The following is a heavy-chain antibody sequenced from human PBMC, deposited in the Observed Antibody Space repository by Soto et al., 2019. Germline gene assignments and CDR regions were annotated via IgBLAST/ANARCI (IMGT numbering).Heavy chain of an antibody. CDR2: ISSSSSYI. D-gene: IGHD3-9*01. J-gene: IGHJ4*02. Sequence: PGGSLRLSCAASGFTFSSYSMNWVRQAPGKGLEWVSSISSSSSYIYYADSVKGRFTISRDNAKNSLYLQMNSLRAEDTAVYYCARDPTPVVKDFDWPVDYWGQGAQVTVSS. CDR1: GFTFSSYS. V-gene: IGHV3-21*01. CDR3: ARDPTPVVKDFDWPVDY.